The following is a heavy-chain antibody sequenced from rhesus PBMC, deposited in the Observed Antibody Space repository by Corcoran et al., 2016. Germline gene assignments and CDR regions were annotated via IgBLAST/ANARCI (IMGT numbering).Heavy chain of an antibody. V-gene: IGHV4-147*01. Sequence: QVQLQESGPGLVKPSETLSLTCAVSGGSISSNYWSWIRQSPGKGLEWIGYIYCGSGSTSYNPSLKSRVTISKDTSKNQFSLKLSSVTAADTAVYYCARQYSNYPYFDYWGQGVLVTVSS. J-gene: IGHJ4*01. CDR1: GGSISSNY. D-gene: IGHD4-23*01. CDR2: IYCGSGST. CDR3: ARQYSNYPYFDY.